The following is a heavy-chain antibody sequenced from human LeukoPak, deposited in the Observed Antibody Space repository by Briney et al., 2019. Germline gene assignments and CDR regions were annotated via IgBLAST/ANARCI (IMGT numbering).Heavy chain of an antibody. CDR3: ARVGASVWHAFDI. V-gene: IGHV4-59*01. D-gene: IGHD3-16*01. CDR2: IYYSGST. Sequence: PSETLSLTCTVSGSSISSYYWSWIRQPPGKGLEWIGYIYYSGSTNYNPSLKSRVTISVDTSKNQFSLKLSSVTAADTAVYYCARVGASVWHAFDIWGQGTMVTVSS. CDR1: GSSISSYY. J-gene: IGHJ3*02.